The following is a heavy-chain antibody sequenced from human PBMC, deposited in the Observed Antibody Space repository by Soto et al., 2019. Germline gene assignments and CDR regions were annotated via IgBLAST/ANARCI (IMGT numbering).Heavy chain of an antibody. V-gene: IGHV4-59*01. CDR1: GGSISSYY. Sequence: SETLFLTCTVSGGSISSYYWSWIRQPPGKGLEWIGYIYYSGSTKYNPSLKSRVTISVDTSKNQFSLKLSSVTAADTAVYYCARRYNWNYVWFDPWGQGTLVTVSS. CDR2: IYYSGST. D-gene: IGHD1-7*01. CDR3: ARRYNWNYVWFDP. J-gene: IGHJ5*02.